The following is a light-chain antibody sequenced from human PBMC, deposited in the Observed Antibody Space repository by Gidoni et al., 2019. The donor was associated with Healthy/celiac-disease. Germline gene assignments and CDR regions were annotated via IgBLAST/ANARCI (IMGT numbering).Light chain of an antibody. Sequence: SALPQPASVSGSPGQPITIPCTGTSSDVGGYNYVSSYQQHPGKAPKLMIYDVSNRPSGVSNRFSGSKSGNTASLTISGLQAEDEADYYCSSYTSSSTLAFGGGTKLTVL. CDR1: SSDVGGYNY. CDR3: SSYTSSSTLA. CDR2: DVS. V-gene: IGLV2-14*03. J-gene: IGLJ2*01.